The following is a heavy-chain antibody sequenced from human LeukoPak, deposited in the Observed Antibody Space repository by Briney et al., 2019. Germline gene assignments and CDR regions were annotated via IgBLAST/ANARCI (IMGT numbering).Heavy chain of an antibody. J-gene: IGHJ4*02. CDR2: ISGSGGST. V-gene: IGHV3-23*01. D-gene: IGHD6-19*01. CDR3: AKGEQWLYYFDY. Sequence: PGGSLRLSCAASGFTFSSYSMNWVRQAPGKGLEWVSAISGSGGSTYYADSVKGRFTISRDNSKNTLYLQMNSLRAEDTAVYYCAKGEQWLYYFDYWGQGTLVTVSS. CDR1: GFTFSSYS.